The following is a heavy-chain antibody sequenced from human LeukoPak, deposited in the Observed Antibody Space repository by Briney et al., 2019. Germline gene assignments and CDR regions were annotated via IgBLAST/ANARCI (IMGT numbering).Heavy chain of an antibody. Sequence: GGSLRLSCVASGLTFSSYEMYWVRQPPGKELEWVAYISTSGSPTIYAASVKGRFTMSRDNAKNSLYLEMNSLRAEDTAVYYCVRDGGCTAGSCSQYFQHWGQGTLVTVSS. J-gene: IGHJ1*01. CDR3: VRDGGCTAGSCSQYFQH. CDR1: GLTFSSYE. D-gene: IGHD2-15*01. CDR2: ISTSGSPT. V-gene: IGHV3-48*03.